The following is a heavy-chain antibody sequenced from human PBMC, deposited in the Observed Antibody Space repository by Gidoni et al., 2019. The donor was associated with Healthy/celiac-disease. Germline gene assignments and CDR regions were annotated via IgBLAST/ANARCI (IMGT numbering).Heavy chain of an antibody. CDR1: GGSISSINW. V-gene: IGHV4-4*02. Sequence: QVQLQESGPGLVKPSGTLSLTCAVSGGSISSINWWSWVRQPPGKGLDWIGEIYHSGSTNYNPSLKSRVTISVDKSKNQFSLKLSSVTAADTAVYYCASGVYDILTDGVYGMDVWGQGTTVTVSS. J-gene: IGHJ6*02. CDR3: ASGVYDILTDGVYGMDV. D-gene: IGHD3-9*01. CDR2: IYHSGST.